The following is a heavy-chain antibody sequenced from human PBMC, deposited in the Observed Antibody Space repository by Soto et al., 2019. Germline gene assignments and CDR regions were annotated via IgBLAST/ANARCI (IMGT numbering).Heavy chain of an antibody. V-gene: IGHV3-30*03. CDR3: ATKARVTNYLYYGMDV. CDR2: ISYDGATQ. D-gene: IGHD2-21*02. CDR1: GFTLHTSC. J-gene: IGHJ6*02. Sequence: GGAPRLSCAASGFTLHTSCKHRVRQAPGKGLEWLAVISYDGATQYYGDTVKGRFTISRDNSKNTLFLHMGRLRAEDTAMYYCATKARVTNYLYYGMDVWGLGTTVTVSS.